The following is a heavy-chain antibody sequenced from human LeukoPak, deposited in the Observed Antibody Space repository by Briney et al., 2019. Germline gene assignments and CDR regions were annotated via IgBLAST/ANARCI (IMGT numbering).Heavy chain of an antibody. CDR1: GFTFSSYW. D-gene: IGHD3-22*01. CDR3: ARESHYYDSSGYYPEDY. V-gene: IGHV3-74*01. CDR2: INSDGSST. Sequence: PGGSLRLSCAASGFTFSSYWMHWVRQAPGKGLVWVSRINSDGSSTSYADSVKGRFTISRDNAKNSLYLQMNSLRAEDTAVYYCARESHYYDSSGYYPEDYWGQGTLVTVSS. J-gene: IGHJ4*02.